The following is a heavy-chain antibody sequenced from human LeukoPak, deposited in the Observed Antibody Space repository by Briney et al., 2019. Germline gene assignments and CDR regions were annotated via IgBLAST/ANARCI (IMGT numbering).Heavy chain of an antibody. CDR1: GGSFSGYY. J-gene: IGHJ4*02. Sequence: SETLSLTCAVYGGSFSGYYWSWIRQPPGKGLEWIGEINHSGSTNYNPSLKNRVTISVDTSKNQFSLKLSSVTAADTAVYYCARAIMVRGITLDYWGQGTLVTVSS. D-gene: IGHD3-10*01. CDR2: INHSGST. V-gene: IGHV4-34*01. CDR3: ARAIMVRGITLDY.